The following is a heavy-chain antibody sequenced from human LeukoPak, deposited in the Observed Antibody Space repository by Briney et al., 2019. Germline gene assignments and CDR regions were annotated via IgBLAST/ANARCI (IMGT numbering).Heavy chain of an antibody. Sequence: SGPTLLKPTPTLTLTCTFSGFSLRTSGGGVGWIRQPPGKAVEWLTIIYWDDDKRYSPSLKRRGTITKDKSKNQVDRTITNMDPVDTATYYCAHRRIYDSSGYYYTLLDPWGQGTLVTVSS. V-gene: IGHV2-5*02. CDR3: AHRRIYDSSGYYYTLLDP. CDR1: GFSLRTSGGG. J-gene: IGHJ5*02. D-gene: IGHD3-22*01. CDR2: IYWDDDK.